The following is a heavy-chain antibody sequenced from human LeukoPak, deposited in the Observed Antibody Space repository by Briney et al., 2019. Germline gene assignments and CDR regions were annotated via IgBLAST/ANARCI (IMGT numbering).Heavy chain of an antibody. V-gene: IGHV1-18*01. CDR1: GYTFTSYG. J-gene: IGHJ4*02. CDR2: ISAYNGNT. CDR3: ARDGDYYGSGSYSY. D-gene: IGHD3-10*01. Sequence: ASVKVSCKASGYTFTSYGISWVRQAPGQGLECMGWISAYNGNTNYAQKLQGRVTMTTDTSTSTAYMELRSLRSDDTAVYYCARDGDYYGSGSYSYWGQGTLVTVSS.